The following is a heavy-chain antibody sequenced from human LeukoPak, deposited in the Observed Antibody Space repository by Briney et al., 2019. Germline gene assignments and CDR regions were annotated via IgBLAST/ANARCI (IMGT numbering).Heavy chain of an antibody. J-gene: IGHJ3*02. Sequence: PSETLSLTCTVSGGSISSYYWSWIRQPPGKGLEWIGYIYYSGSTSYNPSLKSRVTISVDTSKNQFSLKLSSVTAADTAVYYCARDLCGGDCYSHDAFDIWGQGTMVTVSS. D-gene: IGHD2-21*02. CDR1: GGSISSYY. CDR3: ARDLCGGDCYSHDAFDI. V-gene: IGHV4-59*01. CDR2: IYYSGST.